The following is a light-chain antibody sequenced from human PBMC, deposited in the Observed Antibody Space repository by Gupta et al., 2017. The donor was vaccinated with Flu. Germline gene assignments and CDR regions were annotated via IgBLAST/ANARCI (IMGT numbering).Light chain of an antibody. Sequence: VTLGQPASISCRTNQCRVDIDKNTNLNWFQQRAGRSPRRLIYKGSDWESGVPDRFSGGGSGTDFTLKISTVEAEDVGTYYCKQVKEYPLTFGQGTKLEIK. V-gene: IGKV2D-30*01. CDR1: QCRVDIDKNTN. J-gene: IGKJ2*01. CDR2: KGS. CDR3: KQVKEYPLT.